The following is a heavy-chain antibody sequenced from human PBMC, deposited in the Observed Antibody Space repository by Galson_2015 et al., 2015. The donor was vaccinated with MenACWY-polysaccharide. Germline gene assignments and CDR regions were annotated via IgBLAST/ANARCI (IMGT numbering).Heavy chain of an antibody. CDR1: GFTFSDYY. V-gene: IGHV3-11*06. CDR2: ISSSSSYT. J-gene: IGHJ4*02. Sequence: SLRLSCAASGFTFSDYYMSWIRQAPGKGLEWVSYISSSSSYTNYADSVKGRFTISRDNAKNSPYLQMNSLRAEDTAVYYCARVITTIDYWGQGTPVTVSS. D-gene: IGHD3-16*01. CDR3: ARVITTIDY.